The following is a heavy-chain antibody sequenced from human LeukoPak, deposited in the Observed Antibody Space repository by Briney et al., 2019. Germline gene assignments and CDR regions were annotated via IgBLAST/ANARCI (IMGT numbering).Heavy chain of an antibody. CDR1: GFGFSGYG. CDR2: IHYDGTES. V-gene: IGHV3-30*02. CDR3: AKVPFLAIVVVPAAPDY. Sequence: GGSLRLSCAASGFGFSGYGMHWVRQAPGKGLEWVAFIHYDGTESFYADSVKGRFTISRDNSKNTLYLQMNSLRAEDTAVYYCAKVPFLAIVVVPAAPDYWGQGTLVTVSS. J-gene: IGHJ4*02. D-gene: IGHD2-2*01.